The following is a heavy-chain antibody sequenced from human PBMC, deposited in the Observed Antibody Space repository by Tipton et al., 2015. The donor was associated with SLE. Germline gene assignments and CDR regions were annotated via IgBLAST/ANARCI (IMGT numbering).Heavy chain of an antibody. V-gene: IGHV3-30*18. CDR3: AKDGGSYHYYGMDV. J-gene: IGHJ6*02. D-gene: IGHD1-26*01. CDR1: GFTFSSYG. Sequence: SLRLSCAASGFTFSSYGMHWVRQAPGKGLEWAAVIWYDGSNKYYADSVKGRFTISRDNSKNTLYLQMDSLRAEDTVVYYCAKDGGSYHYYGMDVWGRGTPVPVS. CDR2: IWYDGSNK.